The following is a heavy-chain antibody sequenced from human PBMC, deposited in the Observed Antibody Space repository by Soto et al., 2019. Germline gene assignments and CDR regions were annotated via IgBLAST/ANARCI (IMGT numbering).Heavy chain of an antibody. Sequence: QLQLQESGSGLVKPSQTLSLTCAVSGGSISSGGYSWSWIRQPPGKGLEWIGYIYHSGSTYYNPRLPRPXTISVDRSKNHFSLKLSSLTAADTAVYYCARVPTPWGQGTLVTVSS. CDR3: ARVPTP. V-gene: IGHV4-30-2*01. J-gene: IGHJ5*02. CDR1: GGSISSGGYS. CDR2: IYHSGST.